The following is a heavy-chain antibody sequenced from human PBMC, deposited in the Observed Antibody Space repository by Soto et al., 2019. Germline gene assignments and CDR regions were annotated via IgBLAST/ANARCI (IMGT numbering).Heavy chain of an antibody. V-gene: IGHV1-69*13. Sequence: SVKVSCKTSVGTFSSYAISLVRQAPGQGLEWMGGIIPIFGTANYGQKFQGRVTITADESTSTAYMELSSMRSEDAAVYYCAAKRRITIFSNWFDPWGQGTLVTVS. CDR3: AAKRRITIFSNWFDP. CDR1: VGTFSSYA. D-gene: IGHD3-3*01. CDR2: IIPIFGTA. J-gene: IGHJ5*02.